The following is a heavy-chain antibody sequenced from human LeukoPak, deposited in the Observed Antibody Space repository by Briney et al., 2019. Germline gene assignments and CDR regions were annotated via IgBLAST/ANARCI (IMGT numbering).Heavy chain of an antibody. CDR3: ATGLLGKGGWSSFDY. CDR2: FDPEDGET. J-gene: IGHJ4*02. D-gene: IGHD6-19*01. V-gene: IGHV1-24*01. CDR1: GYTLTELS. Sequence: GASVKVSCKVSGYTLTELSMHWVRQAPGKGLEWMGGFDPEDGETIYAQKFQGRVTMTEDTSTDTAYMELSSLRSEDTAVYYCATGLLGKGGWSSFDYWGQGTLVTVSS.